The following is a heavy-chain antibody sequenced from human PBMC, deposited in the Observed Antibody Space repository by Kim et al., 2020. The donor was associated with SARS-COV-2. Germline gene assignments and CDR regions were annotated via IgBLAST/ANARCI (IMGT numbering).Heavy chain of an antibody. CDR3: TTDILPLLWFGELFFGGDFDF. CDR2: IKSKTDGGTT. Sequence: GGSLRLSCAASGFTFSNAWMSWVRQAPGKGLEWVGRIKSKTDGGTTDYAAPVKGRFTISRDDSKNTLYLQMNSLKTEDTAVYYCTTDILPLLWFGELFFGGDFDFWGQGTLVTVSS. J-gene: IGHJ4*02. V-gene: IGHV3-15*01. D-gene: IGHD3-10*01. CDR1: GFTFSNAW.